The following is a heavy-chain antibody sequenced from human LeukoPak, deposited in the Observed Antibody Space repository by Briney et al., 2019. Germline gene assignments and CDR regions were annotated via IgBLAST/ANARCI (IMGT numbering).Heavy chain of an antibody. Sequence: GASVKVSCKASGYTFTSYGISWVRQAPGQGLEWMGWISAYNGNTNYAQKLQGRVTMTTDTSTSTAYMELRSLRSDDTAVYYCARDIPRQQLVYAEVTRFDPWGQGTLVTVSS. CDR1: GYTFTSYG. J-gene: IGHJ5*02. CDR2: ISAYNGNT. CDR3: ARDIPRQQLVYAEVTRFDP. V-gene: IGHV1-18*01. D-gene: IGHD6-6*01.